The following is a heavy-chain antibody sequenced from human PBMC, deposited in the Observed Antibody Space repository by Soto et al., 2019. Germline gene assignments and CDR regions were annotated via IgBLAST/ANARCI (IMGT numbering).Heavy chain of an antibody. J-gene: IGHJ4*02. Sequence: EVQLVESGGGLAQPGGSLRLSCAASGFTFSSYEMNWVRQAPGKTLEWVSYISSAGDAFYYADFVKGRFTISRDNAKNSLFLQMHSLRVEDTAVYYCARVYCSTTTCHVQAFDSWGQGTLVTVSS. V-gene: IGHV3-48*03. CDR2: ISSAGDAF. CDR1: GFTFSSYE. D-gene: IGHD2-2*01. CDR3: ARVYCSTTTCHVQAFDS.